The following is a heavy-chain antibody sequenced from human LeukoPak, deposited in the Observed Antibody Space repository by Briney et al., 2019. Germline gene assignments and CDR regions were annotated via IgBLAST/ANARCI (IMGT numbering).Heavy chain of an antibody. CDR1: GGSISSGGYY. CDR3: ARVRGYSMEYFDL. Sequence: RTSETLSLTCTVSGGSISSGGYYWSWIRQPPGKGLEWIGYIYHSGSTYYNPSLKSRVTISVDRSKNQFSLKLSSVTAADTAVYYCARVRGYSMEYFDLWGRGTLVTVSS. J-gene: IGHJ2*01. CDR2: IYHSGST. D-gene: IGHD4-11*01. V-gene: IGHV4-30-2*01.